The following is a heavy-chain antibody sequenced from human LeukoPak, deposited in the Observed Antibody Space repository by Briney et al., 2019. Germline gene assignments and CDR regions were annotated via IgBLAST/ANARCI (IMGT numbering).Heavy chain of an antibody. CDR3: NNSQF. D-gene: IGHD5-18*01. V-gene: IGHV3-15*07. J-gene: IGHJ4*02. CDR1: SFTFSNAW. CDR2: IKSKTDGGTI. Sequence: GALRLSCEASSFTFSNAWMNWVRQAPGKGLEWVGRIKSKTDGGTIDYAAPGKGRFTISRDDSKNTLYLQMNSLKPEDTAVYYCNNSQFWGQGTLVTVSS.